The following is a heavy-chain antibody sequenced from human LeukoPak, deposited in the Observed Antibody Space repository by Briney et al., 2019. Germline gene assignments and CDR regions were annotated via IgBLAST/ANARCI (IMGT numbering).Heavy chain of an antibody. D-gene: IGHD2-21*01. CDR2: TSSSDAGT. V-gene: IGHV3-23*01. CDR1: GFTFSSYG. Sequence: GGSLRLSCAASGFTFSSYGMSWVRQAPGKGLEWVSATSSSDAGTYYADSVRGRFTISRDNSKNTLYLQMNSLRVEDAAVYYCARAPVTSCRGAYCYPFDYWGQGTLVTVSS. CDR3: ARAPVTSCRGAYCYPFDY. J-gene: IGHJ4*02.